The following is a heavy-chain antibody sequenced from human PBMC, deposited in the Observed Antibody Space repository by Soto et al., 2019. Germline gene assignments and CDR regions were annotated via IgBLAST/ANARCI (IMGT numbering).Heavy chain of an antibody. CDR3: ARDGAVAGNTNFDY. V-gene: IGHV1-3*01. J-gene: IGHJ4*02. CDR2: INAGNAKT. CDR1: GYTFTNYA. D-gene: IGHD6-19*01. Sequence: ASVKVSCKASGYTFTNYAIHWVRQGPGQRLEWMGWINAGNAKTKYSQKFQGRVTISMDTSASTAYMELSSLRSEDTAVYYCARDGAVAGNTNFDYWGQGTLVTVSS.